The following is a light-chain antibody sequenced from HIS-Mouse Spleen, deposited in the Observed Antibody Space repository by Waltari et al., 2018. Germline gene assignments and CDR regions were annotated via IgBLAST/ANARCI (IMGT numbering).Light chain of an antibody. Sequence: QSALTQPPSASVSPGQSVPISCTGTSSHLGGYKYISWYQQHPGKAPKLMIYDVSNRPSGVSNRFSGSKSGNTASLTISGLQAEDEADYYCSSYTSSSTLVFGGGTKLTVL. V-gene: IGLV2-14*03. CDR3: SSYTSSSTLV. J-gene: IGLJ3*02. CDR1: SSHLGGYKY. CDR2: DVS.